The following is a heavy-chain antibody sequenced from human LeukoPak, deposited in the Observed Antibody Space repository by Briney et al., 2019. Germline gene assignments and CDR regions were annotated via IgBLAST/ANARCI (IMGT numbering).Heavy chain of an antibody. CDR1: GASVTTYY. D-gene: IGHD3-10*01. Sequence: SETLSLTCTASGASVTTYYWSWIRQPPGKGLEWIGYIHYSGNTKYHPSLKSRVTMSVDTSKNQFSLKLSSATAADTATYYCARLYGSGTAVDHWGQGTLVTVSS. CDR3: ARLYGSGTAVDH. V-gene: IGHV4-59*08. J-gene: IGHJ4*02. CDR2: IHYSGNT.